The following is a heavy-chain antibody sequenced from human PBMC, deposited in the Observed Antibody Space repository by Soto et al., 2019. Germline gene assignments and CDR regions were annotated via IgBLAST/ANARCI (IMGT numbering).Heavy chain of an antibody. CDR3: AKHLRLQYFDS. CDR2: IYYSGST. CDR1: GGSIRYYY. J-gene: IGHJ4*01. V-gene: IGHV4-59*08. D-gene: IGHD4-4*01. Sequence: ASETLSLTCTVSGGSIRYYYWSWIRQPPGKGLEWIGYIYYSGSTNYNPSLKSRVTISVDTSKNQFSLKLNSVTAADTAVYYCAKHLRLQYFDSWGLGTLVTVSS.